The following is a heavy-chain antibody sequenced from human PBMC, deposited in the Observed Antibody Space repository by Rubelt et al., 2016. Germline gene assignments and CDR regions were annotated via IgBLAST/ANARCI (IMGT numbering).Heavy chain of an antibody. CDR1: GFSFNTYS. CDR3: ARGGGDVDY. CDR2: LYSGGST. D-gene: IGHD4-17*01. Sequence: EVQLVESGGGLVKPGGSLRLSCAASGFSFNTYSMNWVRQAPGKGLEWVSVLYSGGSTYYADSVKGRFTISRDDSKKKGYLQMNSLRAGDTAGYYCARGGGDVDYWGQGTLVTVSS. V-gene: IGHV3-66*01. J-gene: IGHJ4*02.